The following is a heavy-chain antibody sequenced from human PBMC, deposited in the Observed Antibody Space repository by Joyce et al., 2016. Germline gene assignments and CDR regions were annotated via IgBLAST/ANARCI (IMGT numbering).Heavy chain of an antibody. CDR2: IKEDGSQK. CDR1: GFTFSTYW. CDR3: VRGRTYSNWHIQGFGYFDF. D-gene: IGHD4-11*01. Sequence: DVQLVDSGGGLVQPGGSLRLSCAASGFTFSTYWMGWVRQTPGMGLEWVAYIKEDGSQKYYVESVRGRFTISRDNAHSSLFLQMDSLRVEDMAVYYCVRGRTYSNWHIQGFGYFDFWGQGTLVTVSS. V-gene: IGHV3-7*03. J-gene: IGHJ4*02.